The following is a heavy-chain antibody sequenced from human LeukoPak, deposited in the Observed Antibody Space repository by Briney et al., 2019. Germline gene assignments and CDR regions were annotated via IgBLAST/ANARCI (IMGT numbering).Heavy chain of an antibody. CDR3: AKDYSDSRVADVFFEC. CDR2: ITSGFTP. CDR1: GLIFSNYA. Sequence: GGSLRLSCAASGLIFSNYAMSWVRQAPGKGLEWVSGITSGFTPHYADSVKGRFTISRDNSKNTFHLQMNSLRAEDTAVYYCAKDYSDSRVADVFFECWGQGTLVTVSS. D-gene: IGHD2-15*01. J-gene: IGHJ4*02. V-gene: IGHV3-23*01.